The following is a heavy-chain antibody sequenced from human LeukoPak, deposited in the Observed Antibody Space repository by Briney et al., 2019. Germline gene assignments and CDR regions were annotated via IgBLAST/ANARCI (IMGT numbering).Heavy chain of an antibody. V-gene: IGHV3-30*18. CDR1: GFTFSSYG. J-gene: IGHJ6*02. CDR3: AKGTEYGMDV. Sequence: GRSLRLSCAASGFTFSSYGMHWVRQAPGKGLEWVAVISYDGSNKYYADSVKGRFTISRDNSKNTLYLQMSSLRAEDTAVYYCAKGTEYGMDVWGQGTTVTVSS. CDR2: ISYDGSNK.